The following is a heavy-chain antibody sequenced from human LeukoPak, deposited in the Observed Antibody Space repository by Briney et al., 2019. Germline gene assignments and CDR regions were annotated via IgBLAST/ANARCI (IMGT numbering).Heavy chain of an antibody. J-gene: IGHJ6*03. Sequence: SETLSLTCTVSGGSISSYYWSWIRQPPGKGLEWIGYIYYSGSTNYNPSLKSRVTISVDTSKNQFSLKLSSVTAADTAVYYCARGPRNYCSSTSCYPFYYYYYYMDVWGKGTTVTVSS. V-gene: IGHV4-59*12. CDR2: IYYSGST. D-gene: IGHD2-2*01. CDR3: ARGPRNYCSSTSCYPFYYYYYYMDV. CDR1: GGSISSYY.